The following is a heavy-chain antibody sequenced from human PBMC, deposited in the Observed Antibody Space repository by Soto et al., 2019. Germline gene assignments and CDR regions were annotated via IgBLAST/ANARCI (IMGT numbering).Heavy chain of an antibody. CDR3: ARPLGYDPTRSRYYYYYGMDV. J-gene: IGHJ6*02. D-gene: IGHD3-22*01. CDR1: GYTFTSYG. Sequence: EASVKVSCKASGYTFTSYGISWVRQAPGQGLEWMGWISAYNGNTNYAQKLQGRATMTTDTSTSTAYMELRSLRSDDTAVYYCARPLGYDPTRSRYYYYYGMDVWGQGTTVTVSS. CDR2: ISAYNGNT. V-gene: IGHV1-18*04.